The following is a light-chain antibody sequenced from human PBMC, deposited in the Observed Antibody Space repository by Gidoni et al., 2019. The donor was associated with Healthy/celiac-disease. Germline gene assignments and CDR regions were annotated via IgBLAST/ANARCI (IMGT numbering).Light chain of an antibody. V-gene: IGKV3-20*01. Sequence: EIVLTQSPGTLSLSPGERATLSCRASQSVSSSYLAWYQQKPGQAPRLLIYGASSRVTGIPDRFSGSGSGTDFTLTISRLEPEDFAVYYCQQYGSSPYTFGQXTKLEIK. CDR2: GAS. J-gene: IGKJ2*01. CDR1: QSVSSSY. CDR3: QQYGSSPYT.